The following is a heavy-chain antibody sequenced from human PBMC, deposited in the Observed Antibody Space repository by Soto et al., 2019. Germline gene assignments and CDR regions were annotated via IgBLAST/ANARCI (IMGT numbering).Heavy chain of an antibody. Sequence: GASVKVSCKASGYTFTSYDINWVRQATGQGLEWMGWMNPNSGNTGYAQKFQGRVTMTRNTSISTAYMELSSLRSEDTAVYYCARGERYYYDSSVYFGFDYWGQGTLVTVSS. J-gene: IGHJ4*02. V-gene: IGHV1-8*01. CDR3: ARGERYYYDSSVYFGFDY. CDR1: GYTFTSYD. CDR2: MNPNSGNT. D-gene: IGHD3-22*01.